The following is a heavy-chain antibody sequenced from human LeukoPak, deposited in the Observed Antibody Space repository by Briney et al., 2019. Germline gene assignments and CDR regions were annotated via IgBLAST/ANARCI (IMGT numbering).Heavy chain of an antibody. CDR3: ARVGSRYCSGANCYDGF. Sequence: GGSLRLSCAVSGFAFSSLAMHWVRQAPGKGLEWVAFISYDGNNQYYADSVKGRFTISRDNSKDTLYLQMNNLRAEDTAIYYCARVGSRYCSGANCYDGFWGQGTLVSVSS. CDR2: ISYDGNNQ. CDR1: GFAFSSLA. D-gene: IGHD2-15*01. J-gene: IGHJ4*02. V-gene: IGHV3-30-3*01.